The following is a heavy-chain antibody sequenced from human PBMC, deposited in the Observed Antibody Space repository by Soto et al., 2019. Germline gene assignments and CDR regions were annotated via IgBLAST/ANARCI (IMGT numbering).Heavy chain of an antibody. CDR2: VSGSGSST. Sequence: GGSLRLSCTASGFTFRSYAMSWVRQAPGKGLEWVSAVSGSGSSTYYADSVKGRFTISRDNSKNTLYLQMNSLRAEDTAVYYCAKDLLPYCGGDCPLDYWGQGTLVTVSS. V-gene: IGHV3-23*01. J-gene: IGHJ4*02. CDR3: AKDLLPYCGGDCPLDY. D-gene: IGHD2-21*02. CDR1: GFTFRSYA.